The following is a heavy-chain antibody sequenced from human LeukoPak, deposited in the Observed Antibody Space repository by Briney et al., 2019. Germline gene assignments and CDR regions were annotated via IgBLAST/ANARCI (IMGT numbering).Heavy chain of an antibody. CDR1: GFTFSSYW. CDR3: ARGRPHGDDY. V-gene: IGHV3-74*01. CDR2: IASDGSST. D-gene: IGHD2-21*01. Sequence: GGSLRLSCAASGFTFSSYWMNWVRQAPGKGLVWVSRIASDGSSTTYADSVKGRFSISRDNAKNTLYLQMNSLRAEDTAVYYCARGRPHGDDYWGQGTLVTVSS. J-gene: IGHJ4*02.